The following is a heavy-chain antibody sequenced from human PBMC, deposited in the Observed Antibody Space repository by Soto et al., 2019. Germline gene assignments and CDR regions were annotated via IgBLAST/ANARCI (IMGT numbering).Heavy chain of an antibody. Sequence: QVQLVQSGAEVKKPGASVKVSCKASGYIFTNHYIHWVRQAPGQGLEWMGIINPSGGSTNYLQKFKGRNNMTRDTSTSTGYMELSSLRSEYTAVDFCARADYYDSSGFYYDCWGQGSLVTVSS. CDR1: GYIFTNHY. V-gene: IGHV1-46*01. CDR2: INPSGGST. J-gene: IGHJ4*02. D-gene: IGHD3-22*01. CDR3: ARADYYDSSGFYYDC.